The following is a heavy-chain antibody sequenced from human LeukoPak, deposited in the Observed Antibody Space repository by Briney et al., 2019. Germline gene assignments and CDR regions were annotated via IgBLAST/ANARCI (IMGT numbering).Heavy chain of an antibody. Sequence: SETLSLTCTVSGGSISSSSYYWGWIRQPPGKGLEWIGSIYYSGSTYYNPSLKSRVTISVDTSKNQFSLKLSSVTAADTAVYYCARGRVGYDSLDYWGQGTLVTVSS. CDR2: IYYSGST. CDR1: GGSISSSSYY. V-gene: IGHV4-39*01. D-gene: IGHD3-22*01. J-gene: IGHJ4*02. CDR3: ARGRVGYDSLDY.